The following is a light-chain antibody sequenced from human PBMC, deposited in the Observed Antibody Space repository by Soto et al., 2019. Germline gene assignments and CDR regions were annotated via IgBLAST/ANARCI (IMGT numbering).Light chain of an antibody. J-gene: IGKJ4*01. Sequence: AMLMPPSPSALSASVGDRVTITCRASQGIGNDLGWYQQKPGKAPKLLIYAASNLQSGVPSRFSGSGSGTDFTLTISGLQPEDVATYYCLTDSNYPLTVGGGTKVDIK. CDR3: LTDSNYPLT. V-gene: IGKV1-6*01. CDR1: QGIGND. CDR2: AAS.